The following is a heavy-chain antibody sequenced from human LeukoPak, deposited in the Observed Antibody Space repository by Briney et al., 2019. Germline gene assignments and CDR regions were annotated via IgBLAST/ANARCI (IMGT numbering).Heavy chain of an antibody. J-gene: IGHJ3*02. CDR3: ARDWVAGVPFDAFDI. CDR2: IKEDGSEK. CDR1: GFTLSSYW. V-gene: IGHV3-7*03. D-gene: IGHD3-10*01. Sequence: AGSLRLSCAASGFTLSSYWMSWVRQAPGKGLEWVANIKEDGSEKYYVDSVKGRFTISRDNAQNSVYLHMNSLTAEYTALYYCARDWVAGVPFDAFDIWGQGTMVSVPS.